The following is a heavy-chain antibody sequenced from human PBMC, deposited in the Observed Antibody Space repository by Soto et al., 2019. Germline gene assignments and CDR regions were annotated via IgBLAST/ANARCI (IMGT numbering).Heavy chain of an antibody. CDR3: ASQSNQYYYDSSGPATPDD. J-gene: IGHJ4*02. CDR2: IYYSGST. D-gene: IGHD3-22*01. CDR1: GGSISSGDYY. V-gene: IGHV4-30-4*08. Sequence: PSETLSLTCTVSGGSISSGDYYWSWIRQHPGKGLEWIGYIYYSGSTYYNPSLKSRVTISVDTSKNQFSLKLSSVTAADTAVYYCASQSNQYYYDSSGPATPDDWGQGTLVAVS.